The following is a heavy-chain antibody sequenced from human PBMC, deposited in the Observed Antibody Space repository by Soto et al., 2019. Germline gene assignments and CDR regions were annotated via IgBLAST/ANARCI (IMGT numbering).Heavy chain of an antibody. CDR3: ARGIPAGVTDYYYSGMDI. CDR1: GFTFSSYG. V-gene: IGHV3-30-3*01. J-gene: IGHJ6*02. CDR2: ISYDGSNK. Sequence: QVQLVESGGGVVQPGRSLRLSCAASGFTFSSYGMHWVREAAGKGLEWVAVISYDGSNKYYADSVKGRFTISRDNSKNTRYLQLNSLRAEDTSVYNCARGIPAGVTDYYYSGMDIWGQAHTLTVSS. D-gene: IGHD2-2*01.